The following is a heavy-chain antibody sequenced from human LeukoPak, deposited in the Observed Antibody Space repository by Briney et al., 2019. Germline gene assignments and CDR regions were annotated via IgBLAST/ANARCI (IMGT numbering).Heavy chain of an antibody. J-gene: IGHJ4*02. CDR1: GYTLTELS. CDR3: ATDRPYPLGYCSGGSYVPDLDY. D-gene: IGHD2-15*01. V-gene: IGHV1-24*01. Sequence: GASVKVSCKVSGYTLTELSMHWVRQAPGKGLEWMGGFDPEDGETIYAQKFQGRVTMTEDTSTDTAYMELSSLRSEDTAVYYCATDRPYPLGYCSGGSYVPDLDYWGQGTLVTVSS. CDR2: FDPEDGET.